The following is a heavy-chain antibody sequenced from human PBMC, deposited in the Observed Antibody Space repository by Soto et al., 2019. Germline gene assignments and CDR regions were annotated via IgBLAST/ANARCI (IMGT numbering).Heavy chain of an antibody. CDR2: IKPDGSAT. D-gene: IGHD5-12*01. V-gene: IGHV3-7*01. Sequence: EVQLVESGGGLVQPGGSLRLSCAVSGFTFGSYWMNWVRLIPGKGLEWVAYIKPDGSATYYVDSVKGRFTISRDNAKNSLYLPMNSLRGAYTSVYYCARAVYCGPGCEDYFAYWGQGTRVNASS. J-gene: IGHJ4*02. CDR1: GFTFGSYW. CDR3: ARAVYCGPGCEDYFAY.